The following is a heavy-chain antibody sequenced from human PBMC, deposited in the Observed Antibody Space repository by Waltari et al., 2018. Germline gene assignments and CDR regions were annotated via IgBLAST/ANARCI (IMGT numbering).Heavy chain of an antibody. D-gene: IGHD3-22*01. CDR2: IYSGGST. J-gene: IGHJ4*02. V-gene: IGHV3-53*01. CDR1: GFTVSSNY. Sequence: EVQLVESGGGLIQPGGSLRLSCAASGFTVSSNYMSWVRQAPGKGLAGVSVIYSGGSTYYADSVKGRFTISRDNSKNTLYLQMNSLRAEDTAVYYCARDYYDSSGYYLSADWGQGTLVTVSS. CDR3: ARDYYDSSGYYLSAD.